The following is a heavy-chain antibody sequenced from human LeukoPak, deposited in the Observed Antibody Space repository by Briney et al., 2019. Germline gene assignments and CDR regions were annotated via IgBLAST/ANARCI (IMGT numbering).Heavy chain of an antibody. CDR1: GFTFSSYA. D-gene: IGHD6-6*01. CDR3: ARRSSSSVDFDY. J-gene: IGHJ4*02. CDR2: ISYDGSNK. V-gene: IGHV3-30-3*01. Sequence: GGSLRLSCAASGFTFSSYAMHWVRQAPGKGLEWVAVISYDGSNKYYADSVKGRFTISRDNSKNTLYLQMNSLRAEDTAVYYCARRSSSSVDFDYWGQGTLVTVSS.